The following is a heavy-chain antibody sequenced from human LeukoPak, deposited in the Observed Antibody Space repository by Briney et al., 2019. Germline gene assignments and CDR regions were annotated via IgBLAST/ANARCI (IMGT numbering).Heavy chain of an antibody. CDR2: IYYSGST. CDR1: GGSISSHY. D-gene: IGHD2-2*02. V-gene: IGHV4-59*11. Sequence: SETLSLTCTVSGGSISSHYWSWIRQPPGKGLEWIGYIYYSGSTNYNPSLKSRVTISVDTSKNQFSLKLSSVTAADTPVYYCARTPPSGYCSSPSCYTDYYFDYWGQGTLVTVSS. J-gene: IGHJ4*02. CDR3: ARTPPSGYCSSPSCYTDYYFDY.